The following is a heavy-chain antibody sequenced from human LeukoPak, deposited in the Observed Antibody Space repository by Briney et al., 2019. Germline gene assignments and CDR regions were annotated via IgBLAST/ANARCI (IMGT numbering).Heavy chain of an antibody. Sequence: SETLSLTCTVSGGSISSYYWSWIRQPPGKGLEWIGYIYYSGSTSYNPSLKSRVTISVDMSKNQFSLKLSSVTAADTAVYYCARLYYDSSGHYWGQGTLVTVSS. J-gene: IGHJ4*02. CDR3: ARLYYDSSGHY. D-gene: IGHD3-22*01. V-gene: IGHV4-59*01. CDR1: GGSISSYY. CDR2: IYYSGST.